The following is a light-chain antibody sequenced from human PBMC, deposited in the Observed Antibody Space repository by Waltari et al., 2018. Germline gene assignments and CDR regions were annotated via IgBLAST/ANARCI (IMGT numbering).Light chain of an antibody. V-gene: IGLV3-9*01. CDR3: QVYDSTTYV. Sequence: SYELTQPLSVSVALGQTASVTCGGNDIERKNVYWYQQKQGQAPVLVIYRDSNRPSGISGRFSGSNSGNTATLTISRAQAGDEADYYCQVYDSTTYVFGTGTKVTVL. CDR2: RDS. J-gene: IGLJ1*01. CDR1: DIERKN.